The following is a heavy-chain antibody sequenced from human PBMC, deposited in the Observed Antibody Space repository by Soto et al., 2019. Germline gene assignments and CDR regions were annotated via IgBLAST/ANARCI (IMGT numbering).Heavy chain of an antibody. CDR2: INAGNGNT. CDR3: ARGSGSLGFDY. Sequence: QVQLVQSGAEEKKPGALVKVSCKASGYTFSNHAILWVGQAPGQRLEWMGWINAGNGNTKYSQKFQGRVTITSDTSASTAYMELSSLRSEDTAVYYCARGSGSLGFDYWGQGTLVTVSS. J-gene: IGHJ4*02. CDR1: GYTFSNHA. D-gene: IGHD1-26*01. V-gene: IGHV1-3*05.